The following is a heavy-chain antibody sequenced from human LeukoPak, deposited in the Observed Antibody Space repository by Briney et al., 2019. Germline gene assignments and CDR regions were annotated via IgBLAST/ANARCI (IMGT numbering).Heavy chain of an antibody. CDR2: INHSGST. CDR3: ARGIVVVPAAIIRRNRYYGMDV. D-gene: IGHD2-2*01. Sequence: ASETLSLTCAVYGGSFSGYYWSRIRQPPGKGLEWIGEINHSGSTNYNPSLKSRVTISVDTSKNQFSLKLSSVTAADTAVYYCARGIVVVPAAIIRRNRYYGMDVWGQGTTVTVSS. J-gene: IGHJ6*02. V-gene: IGHV4-34*01. CDR1: GGSFSGYY.